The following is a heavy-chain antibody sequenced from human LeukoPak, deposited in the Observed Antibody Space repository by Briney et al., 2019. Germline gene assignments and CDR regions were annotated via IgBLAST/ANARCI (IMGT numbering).Heavy chain of an antibody. Sequence: GGSLRLSCAASGFTFSSYEMNWVRQAPGKGLEWVSYISSSGSTIYYADSVKGRFTISRDNAKNSLYLQMNSLRAEDTAVYYCARDGNGKYYYYYMDVWGKGTTVTVSS. CDR3: ARDGNGKYYYYYMDV. J-gene: IGHJ6*03. CDR2: ISSSGSTI. V-gene: IGHV3-48*03. CDR1: GFTFSSYE.